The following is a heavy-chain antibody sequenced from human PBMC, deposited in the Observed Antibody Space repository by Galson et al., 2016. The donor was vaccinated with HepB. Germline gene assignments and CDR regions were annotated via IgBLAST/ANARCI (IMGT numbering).Heavy chain of an antibody. Sequence: SLRLSGAASGFSFGSYAMHWVYQTPAKGLEWVAVISGDGTNKYYADSVKGRFTISRDNSKSTLYLQMSSLRADDTAVYSCVKKGYSSGKFDAFDIWGQGTVVTVSS. J-gene: IGHJ3*02. CDR1: GFSFGSYA. CDR3: VKKGYSSGKFDAFDI. V-gene: IGHV3-30*18. D-gene: IGHD6-19*01. CDR2: ISGDGTNK.